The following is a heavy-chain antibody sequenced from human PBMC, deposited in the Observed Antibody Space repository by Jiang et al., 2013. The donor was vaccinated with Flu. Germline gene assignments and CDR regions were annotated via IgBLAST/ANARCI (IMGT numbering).Heavy chain of an antibody. CDR2: IYPGDSDT. CDR1: GYSFTSYW. J-gene: IGHJ6*02. V-gene: IGHV5-51*01. D-gene: IGHD3-10*01. Sequence: CKGSGYSFTSYWIGWVRQMPGKGLEWMGIIYPGDSDTRYSPSFQGQVTISADKSISTAYLQWSSLKASDTAMYYCALPMVRGNYYYGMDVWGQGTTVTVSS. CDR3: ALPMVRGNYYYGMDV.